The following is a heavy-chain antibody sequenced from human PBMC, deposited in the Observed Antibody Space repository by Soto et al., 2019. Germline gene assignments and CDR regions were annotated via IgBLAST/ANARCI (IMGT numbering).Heavy chain of an antibody. J-gene: IGHJ4*02. V-gene: IGHV1-69*13. CDR1: GGTFISYA. Sequence: GASVKVSCKASGGTFISYAISWVRQAPGQGLEWMGGIIPIFGTANYAQKFQGRVTITADESTSTAYMELSSLRSEDTAVYYCARAAKGVRGYSYGPIDYWGQGTLVTVSS. CDR3: ARAAKGVRGYSYGPIDY. CDR2: IIPIFGTA. D-gene: IGHD5-18*01.